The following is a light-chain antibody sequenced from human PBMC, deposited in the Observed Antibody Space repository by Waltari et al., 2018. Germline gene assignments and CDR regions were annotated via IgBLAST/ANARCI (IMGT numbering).Light chain of an antibody. J-gene: IGLJ2*01. CDR2: EVS. Sequence: QSALTQPASGSGSPGQSITIPCTETSSDVGNYNLFSWYQQHQGKAPKLIIYEVSQRPSGVSNRFSGSKSGTTASLTISGLQAEDEADFYCCSYAGSGSSVVFGGGTKLTVL. V-gene: IGLV2-23*02. CDR3: CSYAGSGSSVV. CDR1: SSDVGNYNL.